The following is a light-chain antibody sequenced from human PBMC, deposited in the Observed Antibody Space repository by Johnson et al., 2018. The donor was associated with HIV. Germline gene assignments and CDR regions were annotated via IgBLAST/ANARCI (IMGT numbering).Light chain of an antibody. CDR2: DNN. CDR3: GTWDSRLSVLYV. CDR1: SSNIGNNY. J-gene: IGLJ1*01. Sequence: QSVLTQPPSVSAAPGQTVTISCSGSSSNIGNNYVSWYQQLPGTAPKLLIYDNNKRPSGIPDRFSGSKSGTSATLGITGLQTGDEADYYCGTWDSRLSVLYVFGTGTKVTVL. V-gene: IGLV1-51*01.